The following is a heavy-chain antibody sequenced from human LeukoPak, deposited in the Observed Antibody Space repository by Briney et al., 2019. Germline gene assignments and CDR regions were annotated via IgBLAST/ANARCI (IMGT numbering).Heavy chain of an antibody. J-gene: IGHJ6*02. CDR1: GFTFSSHA. CDR3: AKGSNYYYYYGMDV. Sequence: GGSLRLSCAASGFTFSSHAMSWVRQAPGKGLEWVSALIGSGGSTYYADSVKGRFTISRDNSKNTLYLQMNSLRAEDTAVYYCAKGSNYYYYYGMDVWGQGTTVTVSS. CDR2: LIGSGGST. V-gene: IGHV3-23*01.